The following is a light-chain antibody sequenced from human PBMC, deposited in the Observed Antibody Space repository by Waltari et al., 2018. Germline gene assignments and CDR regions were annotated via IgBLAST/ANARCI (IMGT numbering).Light chain of an antibody. CDR2: EVN. J-gene: IGLJ2*01. V-gene: IGLV2-8*01. Sequence: QSALTQPPSASGSPGQSVTIPCSGSSRDVVSYIHVPWYQQHPGKAPRLIIYEVNKRPSGVPDRFSGSKSGNTASLTVSGLQSEDEAVYFCSSYTGIRSVIFGGGTHLSVL. CDR3: SSYTGIRSVI. CDR1: SRDVVSYIH.